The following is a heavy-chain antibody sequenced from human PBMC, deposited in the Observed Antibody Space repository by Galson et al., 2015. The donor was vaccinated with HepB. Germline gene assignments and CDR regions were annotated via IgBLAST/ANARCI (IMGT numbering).Heavy chain of an antibody. V-gene: IGHV2-5*02. CDR3: AHIIITFGGVIGDDSFDI. J-gene: IGHJ3*02. CDR1: GFSLTTRGVG. Sequence: PALVKPTQTLTLTCTFSGFSLTTRGVGVGWIRQPPGEALEWLALIYWDDDERYSPSLKSRLTITKVTSKNQVVLTMTNMDPVDTATFYCAHIIITFGGVIGDDSFDIWGQGTMVTVSS. D-gene: IGHD3-16*02. CDR2: IYWDDDE.